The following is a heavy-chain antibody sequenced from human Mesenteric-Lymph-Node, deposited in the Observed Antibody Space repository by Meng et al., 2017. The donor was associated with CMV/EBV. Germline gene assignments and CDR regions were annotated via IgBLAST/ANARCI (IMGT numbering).Heavy chain of an antibody. CDR2: ISSSGTYI. Sequence: GGSLRLSCVGSGFTFSNSYTMHWVRQAPGRGLEWVSSISSSGTYIYYADSVRGRFTISRDNAKNSLYLQMNSLRAEDTAIYYCARDLSILGVGPRSHTHYYGMDVWGQGTTVTVSS. D-gene: IGHD3-3*01. J-gene: IGHJ6*02. CDR3: ARDLSILGVGPRSHTHYYGMDV. CDR1: GFTFSNSYT. V-gene: IGHV3-21*01.